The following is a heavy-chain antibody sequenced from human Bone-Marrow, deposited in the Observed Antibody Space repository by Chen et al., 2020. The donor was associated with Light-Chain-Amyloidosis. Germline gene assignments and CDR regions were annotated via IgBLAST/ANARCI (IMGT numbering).Heavy chain of an antibody. V-gene: IGHV5-51*01. CDR3: ARRGDGYNFDY. CDR1: GYTFPNYW. Sequence: EVQLEQSGPEVKKPGESLKISCKGFGYTFPNYWIGWVRQMPGKGLEWMGVIFPGDSDARYSPSFGGQVTLPADKSNTTAYLQWRSLKASDTAMYYCARRGDGYNFDYWGQGTLVTVSS. D-gene: IGHD5-12*01. CDR2: IFPGDSDA. J-gene: IGHJ4*02.